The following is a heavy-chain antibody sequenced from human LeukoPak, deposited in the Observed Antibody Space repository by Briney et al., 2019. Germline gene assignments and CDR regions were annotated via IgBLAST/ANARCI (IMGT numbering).Heavy chain of an antibody. CDR1: GASISFYY. CDR3: ALDSSGWSDDSFDI. Sequence: SVTLSLTCTVSGASISFYYWSWVRQPPGKGLEWIGYIYYSGSTKYNPSLKSRVTMSIDTSKNQFSLNLKSVTAADTAVYYCALDSSGWSDDSFDIWGHGTMVTVSS. CDR2: IYYSGST. D-gene: IGHD6-13*01. J-gene: IGHJ3*02. V-gene: IGHV4-59*01.